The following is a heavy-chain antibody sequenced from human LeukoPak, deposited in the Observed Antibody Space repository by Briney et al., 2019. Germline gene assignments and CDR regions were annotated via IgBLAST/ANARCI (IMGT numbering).Heavy chain of an antibody. D-gene: IGHD3-22*01. CDR2: IYSGGST. V-gene: IGHV3-53*01. J-gene: IGHJ4*02. CDR3: ARANYDSSGYYTYFFNY. Sequence: PGGSLRLSCAASGFTVSSNYMSWVRQAPGKGLEWVSVIYSGGSTYYADSVKGRFTISRDNSKNTLYLQMNSLRADDTAVYYCARANYDSSGYYTYFFNYWGQGTLVTVSS. CDR1: GFTVSSNY.